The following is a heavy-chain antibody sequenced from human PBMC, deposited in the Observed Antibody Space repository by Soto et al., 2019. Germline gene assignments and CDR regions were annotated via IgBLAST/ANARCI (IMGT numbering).Heavy chain of an antibody. D-gene: IGHD5-12*01. CDR3: ATLSGYSGYDGQNAFDI. V-gene: IGHV5-51*01. J-gene: IGHJ3*02. CDR2: IYPGDSDT. CDR1: GYSFTSYW. Sequence: PGEALKISCKGSGYSFTSYWIGWVRQMPGKGLEWMGIIYPGDSDTRYSPSFQGQVTISADKSISTAYLQWSSLKASDTAMYYCATLSGYSGYDGQNAFDIWRQGTMVTVSS.